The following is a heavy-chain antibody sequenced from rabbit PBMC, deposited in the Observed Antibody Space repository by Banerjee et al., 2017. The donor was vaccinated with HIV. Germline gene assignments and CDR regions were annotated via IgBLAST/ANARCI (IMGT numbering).Heavy chain of an antibody. CDR1: GFSFSSNYW. V-gene: IGHV1S45*01. CDR3: ARFWGL. Sequence: EESGGDLVKPEGSLTLTCTASGFSFSSNYWICWVRQAPGKGLEWIACIYAGSSGSTYYASWAKGRFTISKTSSTTVTLQMTSLTAADTATYFCARFWGLWGPGTLVTVS. D-gene: IGHD3-1*01. J-gene: IGHJ4*01. CDR2: IYAGSSGST.